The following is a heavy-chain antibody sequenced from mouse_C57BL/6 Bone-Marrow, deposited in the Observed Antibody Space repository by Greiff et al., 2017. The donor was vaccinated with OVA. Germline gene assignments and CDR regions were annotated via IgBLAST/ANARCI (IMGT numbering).Heavy chain of an antibody. V-gene: IGHV3-8*02. J-gene: IGHJ3*01. D-gene: IGHD2-1*01. CDR3: ARESYGKSFAY. CDR1: GDSITSGY. CDR2: IIYSGST. Sequence: EVKLMESGPSLVKPSQTLSLTCSVTGDSITSGYWSWIRKFPGNKLEYMGYIIYSGSTYYNPSLKSRISITRDTSKNQYYLQLNSVTTEDTATYYCARESYGKSFAYWGQGTLVTVSA.